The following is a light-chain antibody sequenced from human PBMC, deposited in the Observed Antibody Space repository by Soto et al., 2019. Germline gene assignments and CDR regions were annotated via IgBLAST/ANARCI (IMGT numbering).Light chain of an antibody. V-gene: IGLV2-23*02. J-gene: IGLJ3*02. CDR3: SSYAGSSTLV. Sequence: QSALTQPASVSGSPGQSITISCTGISSDIGNYNFVSWYQHHPGKAPKLLIYEVTKRPSGISERFSGSKSGNTASLTISGLQAEDEADYYCSSYAGSSTLVFGGGTKVTVL. CDR2: EVT. CDR1: SSDIGNYNF.